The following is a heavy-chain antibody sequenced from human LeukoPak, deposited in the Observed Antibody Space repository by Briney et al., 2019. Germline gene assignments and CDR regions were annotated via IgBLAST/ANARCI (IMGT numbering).Heavy chain of an antibody. Sequence: GGSLRLSCAASGFTFSSYSMNWVRQAPGKGLEWVSAISGSGGSTYYADSVKGRFTISRDNSKNTLYLQMNSLRAEDTAVYYCARHDSSGYYPSHFDYWGQGTLVTVSS. V-gene: IGHV3-23*01. CDR3: ARHDSSGYYPSHFDY. J-gene: IGHJ4*02. CDR2: ISGSGGST. D-gene: IGHD3-22*01. CDR1: GFTFSSYS.